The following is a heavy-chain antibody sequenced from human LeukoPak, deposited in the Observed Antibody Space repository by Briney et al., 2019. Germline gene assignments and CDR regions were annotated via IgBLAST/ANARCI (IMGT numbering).Heavy chain of an antibody. V-gene: IGHV1-69*04. CDR3: ARGRPGWAAASHY. Sequence: GASVKVSCKASGGTLSSYAISWVRQAPGQGLEWMGRIIPILGIANYAQKFQGRVTITADKSTSTAYMELSSLRSEDTAVYYCARGRPGWAAASHYWGQGTLVTVSS. J-gene: IGHJ4*02. CDR1: GGTLSSYA. D-gene: IGHD6-13*01. CDR2: IIPILGIA.